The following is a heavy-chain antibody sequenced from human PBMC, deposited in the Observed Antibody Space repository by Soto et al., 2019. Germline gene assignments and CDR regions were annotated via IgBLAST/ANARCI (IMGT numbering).Heavy chain of an antibody. V-gene: IGHV3-23*01. D-gene: IGHD3-16*01. CDR1: GFTFDSFA. J-gene: IGHJ4*02. CDR3: ARGAVMPDS. Sequence: EVQLLESGGGLEQPGGSLRLSCAASGFTFDSFAMTWVRQAPGKGLEWVSAISASGGRTFYADSVKGRFTISRDSSKNTLYLQMNSRRAEDTAVYYCARGAVMPDSWGQGTLVTVSS. CDR2: ISASGGRT.